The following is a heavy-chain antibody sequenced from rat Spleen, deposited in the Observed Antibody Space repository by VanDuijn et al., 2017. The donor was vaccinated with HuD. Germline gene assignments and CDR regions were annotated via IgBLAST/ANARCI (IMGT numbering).Heavy chain of an antibody. D-gene: IGHD1-9*01. J-gene: IGHJ2*01. CDR2: ISISGGPT. CDR1: GFTFSNFV. Sequence: EVELVESGGGLVQPGRPMKLSCAASGFTFSNFVMAWVRQAPTKGLEWVASISISGGPTYYRDSVKGRFTISRDDAKSTLYLQMDSLRSEDTAIYYCARPTTGIPFNYWGQGVMVTVSS. V-gene: IGHV5-25*01. CDR3: ARPTTGIPFNY.